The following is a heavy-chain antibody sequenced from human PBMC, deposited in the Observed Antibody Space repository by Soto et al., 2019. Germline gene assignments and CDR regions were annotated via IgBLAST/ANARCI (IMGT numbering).Heavy chain of an antibody. Sequence: SVKVSCKASGFTFTSSAVQWVRQARGQRLEWIGWIVVGTNNTNSAQKFQERVTITRDMSTTTAYMELRSLRSEDTAVTTCAAGPCRGGGCYSFYYYYGMKVWGQGTTITFSS. CDR1: GFTFTSSA. D-gene: IGHD2-15*01. CDR3: AAGPCRGGGCYSFYYYYGMKV. V-gene: IGHV1-58*01. CDR2: IVVGTNNT. J-gene: IGHJ6*02.